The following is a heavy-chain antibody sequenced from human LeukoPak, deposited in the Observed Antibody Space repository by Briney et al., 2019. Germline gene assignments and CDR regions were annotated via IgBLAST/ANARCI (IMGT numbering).Heavy chain of an antibody. D-gene: IGHD4-23*01. J-gene: IGHJ4*02. CDR2: MYYSGSS. V-gene: IGHV4-59*01. Sequence: PSETLSLTCTVSGGSTSGYYWNWIRQTPGKGLEWIGYMYYSGSSTYNPSLKSRVSISVDTSKNQFSLKLNSVTAADTAIYYCARDSGDYGGNPYYFDYWGPGTLVTVSS. CDR3: ARDSGDYGGNPYYFDY. CDR1: GGSTSGYY.